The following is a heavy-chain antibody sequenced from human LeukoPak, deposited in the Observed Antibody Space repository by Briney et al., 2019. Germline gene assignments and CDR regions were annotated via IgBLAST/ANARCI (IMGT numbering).Heavy chain of an antibody. Sequence: PGGSLRLSCAASGFILRNNWMNWVRQAPGKGLEWVSTISGGGGSTYYADSVKGRFTISRDNSKNTLYLQVNSLRAEDTAVYYCAKGGKWDVTPFDYWGQGTLVTVSS. CDR2: ISGGGGST. CDR3: AKGGKWDVTPFDY. V-gene: IGHV3-23*01. J-gene: IGHJ4*02. D-gene: IGHD1-26*01. CDR1: GFILRNNW.